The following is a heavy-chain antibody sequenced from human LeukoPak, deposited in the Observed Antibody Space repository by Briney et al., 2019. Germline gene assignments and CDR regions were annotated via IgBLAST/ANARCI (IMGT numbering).Heavy chain of an antibody. CDR3: LRGAGWFDP. CDR1: GFTFSNYW. J-gene: IGHJ5*02. V-gene: IGHV3-7*04. CDR2: INQDGGEK. Sequence: GGSLRLSCAASGFTFSNYWMTWVRQAPGKGLEWVANINQDGGEKSYVDSLKGRFIISRDNAKNSLSLQMNSLRAEDTAVYTCLRGAGWFDPWGQGTLVAVSS.